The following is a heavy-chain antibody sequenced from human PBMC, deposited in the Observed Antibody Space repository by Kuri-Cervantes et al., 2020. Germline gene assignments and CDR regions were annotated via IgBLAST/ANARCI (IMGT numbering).Heavy chain of an antibody. J-gene: IGHJ4*02. V-gene: IGHV3-33*06. CDR3: AKDLGGNYYGRSYG. D-gene: IGHD1-26*01. Sequence: GGSLRLSCVASGFTFNNYDLHWVRQAPGKGLEWVAVIWYDGNTNYDADSVKGSFTISRDSSKNTLYLQMSSLGAEDAAFYYCAKDLGGNYYGRSYGWGQGTMVTVSS. CDR2: IWYDGNTN. CDR1: GFTFNNYD.